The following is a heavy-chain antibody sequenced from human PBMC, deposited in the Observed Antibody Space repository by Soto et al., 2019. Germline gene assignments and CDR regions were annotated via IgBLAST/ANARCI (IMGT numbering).Heavy chain of an antibody. V-gene: IGHV1-2*04. J-gene: IGHJ6*02. CDR3: ARARVEGYYYYGMDV. CDR2: INPNSGGT. CDR1: GYTFTGYY. D-gene: IGHD3-3*01. Sequence: ASVKVSCKASGYTFTGYYMHWVRQAPGQGLEWMGWINPNSGGTNYAQKFQGWVTMTRDTSISTAYMELSRLRSDDTAVYYCARARVEGYYYYGMDVWGQGTTVTVSS.